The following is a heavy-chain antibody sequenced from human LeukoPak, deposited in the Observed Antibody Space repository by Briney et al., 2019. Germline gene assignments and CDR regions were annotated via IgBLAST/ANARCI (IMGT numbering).Heavy chain of an antibody. D-gene: IGHD3-10*01. V-gene: IGHV3-23*01. Sequence: QPGGSLRLSCAASGFTFSSYAMSWVRQAPRKGLEWVSSILGSGGSIFFADSLKGRFTISRDNSKNTLYLQMNRLGADDTAVYYCAKDRVQGSWYFDLWGRGTLVTVSS. J-gene: IGHJ2*01. CDR1: GFTFSSYA. CDR2: ILGSGGSI. CDR3: AKDRVQGSWYFDL.